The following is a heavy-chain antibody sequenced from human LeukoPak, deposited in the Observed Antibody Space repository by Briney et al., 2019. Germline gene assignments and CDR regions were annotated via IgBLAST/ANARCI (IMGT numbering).Heavy chain of an antibody. D-gene: IGHD6-19*01. V-gene: IGHV3-30*02. J-gene: IGHJ4*02. CDR1: GFTFNIHG. CDR3: ARDSSGWYPDGFDY. CDR2: ERPTGGDK. Sequence: GGSLRLSCGTSGFTFNIHGIHWVRQAPGKGLEWVAFERPTGGDKYYADSVMGRFTISRDNSKNTLYLQMNSLRAEDTAVYYCARDSSGWYPDGFDYWGQGTLVTVSS.